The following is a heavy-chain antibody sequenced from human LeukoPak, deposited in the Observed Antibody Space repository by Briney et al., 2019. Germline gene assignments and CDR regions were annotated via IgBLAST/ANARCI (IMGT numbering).Heavy chain of an antibody. CDR2: IRSNGYGGTT. Sequence: GRSLRLSCAASGFTLDDYALSWVRQAPGKGLEWVGLIRSNGYGGTTEYAASVKGRFTIPRDDSKSIAYLQMNSLKTEDTAVYYCSRGTIFGVVVMYYSGMDVWGQGTTVTVSS. V-gene: IGHV3-49*04. CDR3: SRGTIFGVVVMYYSGMDV. J-gene: IGHJ6*02. CDR1: GFTLDDYA. D-gene: IGHD3-3*01.